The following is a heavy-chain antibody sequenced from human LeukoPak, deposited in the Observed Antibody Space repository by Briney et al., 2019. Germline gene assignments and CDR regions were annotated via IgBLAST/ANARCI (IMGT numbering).Heavy chain of an antibody. CDR3: ARVELNYGMDV. Sequence: GASVKVSCKASGYTFTSYFMHWVRQAPGQGLEWMGIINPSGGSTSYAQKFQGRVTMTWATSTSTVYMELSSLRSEDTAVYYCARVELNYGMDVWGQGTTVTVSS. D-gene: IGHD1-7*01. CDR2: INPSGGST. J-gene: IGHJ6*02. CDR1: GYTFTSYF. V-gene: IGHV1-46*01.